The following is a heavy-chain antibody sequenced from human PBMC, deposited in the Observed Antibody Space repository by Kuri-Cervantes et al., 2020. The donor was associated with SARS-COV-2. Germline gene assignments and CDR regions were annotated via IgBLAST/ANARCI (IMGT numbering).Heavy chain of an antibody. D-gene: IGHD5-24*01. V-gene: IGHV3-30-3*01. J-gene: IGHJ4*02. CDR2: ISYDGSNK. CDR3: ARGGEMATITPTFDY. CDR1: GFTFSTHA. Sequence: LSLTCAASGFTFSTHAMHWVRQAPGKGLKWVAVISYDGSNKYYADSVKGRFTISRDNSKNTLYLQMNSLRAEDTAVYYCARGGEMATITPTFDYWGQGTLVTVSS.